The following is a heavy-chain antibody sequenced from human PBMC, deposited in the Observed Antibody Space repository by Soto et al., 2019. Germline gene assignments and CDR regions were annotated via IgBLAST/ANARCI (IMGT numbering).Heavy chain of an antibody. D-gene: IGHD2-15*01. CDR3: ARGQVVAAQH. V-gene: IGHV4-30-2*01. Sequence: SETLSLTCTVSGGSISSGGYYWSWIRQHPGKGLEWIGYIYHSGSTYYNPSLKSRVTISVDRSKNQFSLKLSSVTAADTAVCYCARGQVVAAQHWGQGTLVTVSS. J-gene: IGHJ4*02. CDR1: GGSISSGGYY. CDR2: IYHSGST.